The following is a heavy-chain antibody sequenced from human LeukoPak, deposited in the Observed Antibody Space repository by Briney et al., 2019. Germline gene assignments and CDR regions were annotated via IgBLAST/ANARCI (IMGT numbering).Heavy chain of an antibody. CDR1: GFTFSSYS. V-gene: IGHV3-21*01. CDR2: ITSSSTYV. CDR3: ARGSSGSYYTLFDY. D-gene: IGHD1-26*01. Sequence: PGGSLRLSCAASGFTFSSYSMNWVRQAPGKGLEWVSSITSSSTYVYYADSMKGRFIISRDNAKNSLYLQMDSLRAEDTAVYYCARGSSGSYYTLFDYWGQGTLVTVSS. J-gene: IGHJ4*02.